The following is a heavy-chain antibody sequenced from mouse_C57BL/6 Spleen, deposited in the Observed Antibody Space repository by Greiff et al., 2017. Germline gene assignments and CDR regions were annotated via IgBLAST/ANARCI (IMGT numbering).Heavy chain of an antibody. CDR2: IYPGSGST. CDR1: GYTFTSYW. J-gene: IGHJ4*01. D-gene: IGHD2-3*01. Sequence: VKLQQPGAELVKPGASVKMSCKASGYTFTSYWITWVKQRPGQGLEWIGDIYPGSGSTNYNKKFKSKATLTVDTSSSTAYMQLSSLTSEDSAVYYCARRKAYDGYYDYAMDYWGQGTSVTVSS. CDR3: ARRKAYDGYYDYAMDY. V-gene: IGHV1-55*01.